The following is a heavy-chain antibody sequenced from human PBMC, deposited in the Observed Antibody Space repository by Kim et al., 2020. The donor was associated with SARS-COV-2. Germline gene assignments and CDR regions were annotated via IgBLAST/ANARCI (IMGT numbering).Heavy chain of an antibody. Sequence: GGSLRLSCAASGFTFSSYSMNWVRQAPGKGLEWVSSISSSSSYIYYADSVKGRFTISRDNAKNSLYLQMNSLRAEDTAVYYCASDYYYDSSGYQGLVCYWDQGTLVTVSS. CDR3: ASDYYYDSSGYQGLVCY. CDR1: GFTFSSYS. CDR2: ISSSSSYI. D-gene: IGHD3-22*01. J-gene: IGHJ4*02. V-gene: IGHV3-21*01.